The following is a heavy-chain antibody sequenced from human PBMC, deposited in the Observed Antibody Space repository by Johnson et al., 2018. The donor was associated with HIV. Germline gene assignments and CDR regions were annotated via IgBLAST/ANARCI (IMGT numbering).Heavy chain of an antibody. D-gene: IGHD2/OR15-2a*01. V-gene: IGHV3-72*01. CDR2: TRNKAHSYTT. CDR1: GFTFTDHY. Sequence: VQLVESGGGLVQPGGSLRLSCAASGFTFTDHYMDWVRQAPGKGLEWVGRTRNKAHSYTTEYAASVKGRFTISRDDSKNTLYLQMNSLRAEDTAVYSCAKVLSSWPPDSRDAFDIWGQGTLVTVSS. J-gene: IGHJ3*02. CDR3: AKVLSSWPPDSRDAFDI.